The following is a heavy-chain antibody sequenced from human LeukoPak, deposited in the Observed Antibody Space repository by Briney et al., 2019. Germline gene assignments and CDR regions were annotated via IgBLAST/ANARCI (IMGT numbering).Heavy chain of an antibody. J-gene: IGHJ4*02. CDR3: ARDLVLRYFTGY. D-gene: IGHD3-9*01. CDR1: GYTFTSYG. CDR2: ISAYSGNT. Sequence: ASVKVSRKASGYTFTSYGISWVRQAPGQGLEWMGWISAYSGNTNYAQKLQGRVTMTTDTSTSTAYMELRSLRSDDTAVYYCARDLVLRYFTGYWGQGTLVTVSS. V-gene: IGHV1-18*01.